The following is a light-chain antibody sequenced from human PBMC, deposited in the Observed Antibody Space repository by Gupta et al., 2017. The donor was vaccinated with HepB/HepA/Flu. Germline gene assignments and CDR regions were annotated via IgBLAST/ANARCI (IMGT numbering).Light chain of an antibody. Sequence: DIQMTQSPSSLSASVGDRVTITCRATHPINTYLNWYQQRPGKAPNLLIYAASSLQSGVPSRFSGTGSGTYFTLTISGRQPEDFATYYCQQRDFTPWTFGQGTRVEIK. J-gene: IGKJ1*01. CDR1: HPINTY. CDR3: QQRDFTPWT. CDR2: AAS. V-gene: IGKV1-39*01.